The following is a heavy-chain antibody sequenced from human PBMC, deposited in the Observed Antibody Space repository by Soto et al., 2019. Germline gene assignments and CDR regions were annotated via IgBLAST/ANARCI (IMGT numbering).Heavy chain of an antibody. V-gene: IGHV4-39*01. CDR3: ARRAVATSYFDY. D-gene: IGHD5-12*01. Sequence: QLQLQESGPGLVKPSETLSLTCTVSGGSISSSSYYWGWIRQPPGKGLEWIGSIYYSGSTYYNPSLKSRVTISVDTSKNQFSLKLSSVTAADTAVYYCARRAVATSYFDYWGQGTLVTVSS. J-gene: IGHJ4*02. CDR1: GGSISSSSYY. CDR2: IYYSGST.